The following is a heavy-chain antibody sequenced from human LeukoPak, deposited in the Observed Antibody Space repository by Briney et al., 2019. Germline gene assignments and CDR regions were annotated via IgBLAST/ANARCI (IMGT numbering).Heavy chain of an antibody. CDR3: ARVTTCSTSCYWGYYYYCMDV. CDR1: GGSISSSSYY. CDR2: IYYSGST. Sequence: SETLSLTCTVSGGSISSSSYYWGWIRQPPGKGLEWIGSIYYSGSTYYNPSLKSRVTISVDTSKNQFSLKLSSVTAADTAVYYCARVTTCSTSCYWGYYYYCMDVWGKGTTVTVSS. V-gene: IGHV4-39*07. D-gene: IGHD2-2*01. J-gene: IGHJ6*03.